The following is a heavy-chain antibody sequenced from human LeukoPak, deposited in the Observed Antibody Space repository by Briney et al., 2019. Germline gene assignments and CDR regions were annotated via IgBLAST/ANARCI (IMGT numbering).Heavy chain of an antibody. CDR1: GFTCENYW. Sequence: GGSLRLSCVASGFTCENYWMHWVRQAPGKGPEWVANIKQDGSLEHYMDSVKGRFTISRDNANSSLILQMDSLRAEDTAVYYCARWTGVIDSWGQGTLVTVSS. CDR3: ARWTGVIDS. CDR2: IKQDGSLE. V-gene: IGHV3-7*01. D-gene: IGHD2-21*01. J-gene: IGHJ4*02.